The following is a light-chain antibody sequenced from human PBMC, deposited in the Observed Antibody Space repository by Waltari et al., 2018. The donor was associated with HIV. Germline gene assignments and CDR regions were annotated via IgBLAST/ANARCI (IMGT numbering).Light chain of an antibody. V-gene: IGLV2-23*02. CDR1: SSSVGAYNL. CDR2: EFT. Sequence: QSALTQPASVSGSPGQSLTIPCTGTSSSVGAYNLVSWYQQHPGKATNLMIFEFTKRPSGVSDRFSGSRSGNTSSLTISGLQAEDEGDYYCCSYTGGGVVFGGGTKLTVL. CDR3: CSYTGGGVV. J-gene: IGLJ2*01.